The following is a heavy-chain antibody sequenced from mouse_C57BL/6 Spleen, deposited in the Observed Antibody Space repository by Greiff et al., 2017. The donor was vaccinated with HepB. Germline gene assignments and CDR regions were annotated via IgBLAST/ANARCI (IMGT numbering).Heavy chain of an antibody. D-gene: IGHD2-5*01. Sequence: QVQLKQSGAELARPGASVKMSCKASGYTFTSYTMHWVKQRPGQGLEWIGYINPSSGYTKYNQKFKDKATLTADKSSSTAYMQLSSLTSEDSAVYYCARSRSNYLFAYWGQGTLVTVSA. V-gene: IGHV1-4*01. CDR1: GYTFTSYT. CDR3: ARSRSNYLFAY. CDR2: INPSSGYT. J-gene: IGHJ3*01.